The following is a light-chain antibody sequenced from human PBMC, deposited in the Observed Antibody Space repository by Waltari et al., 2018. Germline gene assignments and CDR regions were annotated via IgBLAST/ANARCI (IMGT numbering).Light chain of an antibody. CDR1: QNLNNW. CDR2: KTS. Sequence: DIQMTQSPSTLSASVGDRVTISCRASQNLNNWLTWYQQKPGKAPKMLIYKTSTLESGVPSRVSGSGSGTEFTLTISSLQPDDFATYFCQQYHTYWTFGQGTRVEIK. J-gene: IGKJ1*01. V-gene: IGKV1-5*03. CDR3: QQYHTYWT.